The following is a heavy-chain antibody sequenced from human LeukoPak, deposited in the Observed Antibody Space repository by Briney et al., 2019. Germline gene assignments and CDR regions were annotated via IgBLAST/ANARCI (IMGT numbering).Heavy chain of an antibody. Sequence: GGSLGLSCAASGFTFSSYGMHWVRQAPGKGLEWVAFIRYDGSTKYYADSVKGRFTISRDNAKNSLYLQMNSLRAEDTAVYYCARGMEGYYYDSSGYLDYWGQGTLVTVSS. CDR2: IRYDGSTK. V-gene: IGHV3-30*02. J-gene: IGHJ4*02. CDR1: GFTFSSYG. CDR3: ARGMEGYYYDSSGYLDY. D-gene: IGHD3-22*01.